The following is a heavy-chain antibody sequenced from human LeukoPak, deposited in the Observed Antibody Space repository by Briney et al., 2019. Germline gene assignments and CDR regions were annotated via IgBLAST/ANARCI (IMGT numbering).Heavy chain of an antibody. J-gene: IGHJ4*02. Sequence: PGGSLRLSCAASGFTFSSYAMSWVRQAPGKGLEWVSDISGSGGSTYYADSVKGRFTISRDNSKNTLYLQMNSLRAEDPAVYYCAKDRVYNYDISGYYSDYWGQGSLVTVSS. CDR2: ISGSGGST. CDR3: AKDRVYNYDISGYYSDY. CDR1: GFTFSSYA. V-gene: IGHV3-23*01. D-gene: IGHD3-22*01.